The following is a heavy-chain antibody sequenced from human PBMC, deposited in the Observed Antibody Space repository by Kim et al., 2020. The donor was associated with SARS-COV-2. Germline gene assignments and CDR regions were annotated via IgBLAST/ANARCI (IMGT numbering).Heavy chain of an antibody. CDR2: ISSNGGST. J-gene: IGHJ4*02. V-gene: IGHV3-64D*06. D-gene: IGHD4-17*01. Sequence: GGSLRLSCSASGFTFSSYAMHWVRQAPGKGLEYVSAISSNGGSTYYADSVKGRFTISRDNSKNTLYLQMSSLRAEDTAVYYCVKLGGEGWGYGDYVPNWGQGTLVTVSS. CDR3: VKLGGEGWGYGDYVPN. CDR1: GFTFSSYA.